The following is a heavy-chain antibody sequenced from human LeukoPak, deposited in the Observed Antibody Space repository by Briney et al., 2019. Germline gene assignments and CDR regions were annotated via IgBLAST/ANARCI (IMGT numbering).Heavy chain of an antibody. Sequence: SETLSLTCAVYGGSFSGYYWSWIRQPPGTGLEWIGEINHSGSTNYNPSLKRRVTISVDTSKNQFSLKLSSVTAADTAVYYCARVRGYDYVWGSYLSNWFDPWGQGTLVTVSS. V-gene: IGHV4-34*01. CDR1: GGSFSGYY. D-gene: IGHD3-16*02. J-gene: IGHJ5*02. CDR2: INHSGST. CDR3: ARVRGYDYVWGSYLSNWFDP.